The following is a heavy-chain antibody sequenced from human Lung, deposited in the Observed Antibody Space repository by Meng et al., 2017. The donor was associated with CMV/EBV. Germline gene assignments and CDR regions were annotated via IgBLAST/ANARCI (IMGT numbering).Heavy chain of an antibody. CDR3: ARDRTTGRYFDY. Sequence: EVGPEMVRPSPPLSLTRIGSGGSISSGDYYWSWIRQPPGKGLEWIGYIYYSGSTYYKPSLKSRVTISVDTSKNQFSLKLSSVTAADTAVYYCARDRTTGRYFDYWGQGTLVTVSS. J-gene: IGHJ4*02. D-gene: IGHD4-11*01. V-gene: IGHV4-30-4*01. CDR2: IYYSGST. CDR1: GGSISSGDYY.